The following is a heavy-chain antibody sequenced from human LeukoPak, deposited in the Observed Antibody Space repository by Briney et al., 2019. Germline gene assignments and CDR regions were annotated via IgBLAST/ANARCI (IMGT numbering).Heavy chain of an antibody. V-gene: IGHV4-30-2*01. Sequence: PSQTLSLTCTVSGGSISSGGYYWSWIRQPPGKGLEWIGYIYHSGSTYYNPSLKSRVTISVDRSKNQFSLKLSSVTAADTAVYYCARAKVNYDFWSGYYNFDYWGQGTLVTVSS. J-gene: IGHJ4*02. CDR1: GGSISSGGYY. CDR2: IYHSGST. CDR3: ARAKVNYDFWSGYYNFDY. D-gene: IGHD3-3*01.